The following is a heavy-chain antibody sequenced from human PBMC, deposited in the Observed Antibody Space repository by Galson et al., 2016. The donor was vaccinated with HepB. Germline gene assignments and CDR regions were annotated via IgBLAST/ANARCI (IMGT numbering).Heavy chain of an antibody. CDR1: GGSFSGYH. CDR3: ARGRGVLRFLEWLSYYFDY. V-gene: IGHV4-34*01. D-gene: IGHD3-3*01. J-gene: IGHJ4*02. CDR2: INHSGST. Sequence: LSLTCAVYGGSFSGYHWSWIRQPPGKGLEWIGEINHSGSTNYNPSLKSRVTISVDTSKNQFSLKLSSVTAADTAVYYCARGRGVLRFLEWLSYYFDYWGQGTLVTLSS.